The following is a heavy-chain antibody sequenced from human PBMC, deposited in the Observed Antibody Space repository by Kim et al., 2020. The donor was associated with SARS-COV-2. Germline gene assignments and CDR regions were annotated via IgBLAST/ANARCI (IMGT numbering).Heavy chain of an antibody. CDR3: ARDAYCSSTSCRGGYYYYYMDV. V-gene: IGHV7-4-1*02. CDR1: GYTFTSYA. CDR2: INTNTGNP. D-gene: IGHD2-2*01. Sequence: ASAKVSCKASGYTFTSYAMNWVRQAPGQGLEWMGWINTNTGNPTYAQGFTGRFVFSLDTSVSTAYLQISSLKAEDTAVYYCARDAYCSSTSCRGGYYYYYMDVWGKGTTVTVSS. J-gene: IGHJ6*03.